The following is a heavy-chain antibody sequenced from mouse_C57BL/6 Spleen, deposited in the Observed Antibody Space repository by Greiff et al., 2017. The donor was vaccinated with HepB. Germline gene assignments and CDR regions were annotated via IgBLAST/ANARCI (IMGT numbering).Heavy chain of an antibody. V-gene: IGHV5-16*01. CDR3: ARDRYRYFDY. Sequence: EVNLVESEGGLVQPGSSMKLSCTASGFTFSDYYMAWVRQVPEKGLEWVANINYDGSSTYYLDSLKSRFIISIDNAKNILYLQMSSLKSEDTATYYCARDRYRYFDYWGTGTTVTVSS. CDR1: GFTFSDYY. J-gene: IGHJ1*03. CDR2: INYDGSST.